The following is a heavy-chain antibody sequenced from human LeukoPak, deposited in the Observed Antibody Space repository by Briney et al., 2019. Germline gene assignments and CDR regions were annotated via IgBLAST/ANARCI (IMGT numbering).Heavy chain of an antibody. V-gene: IGHV3-7*03. CDR1: EFIFSNYW. CDR3: AKDGVVVASGTFDP. J-gene: IGHJ5*02. Sequence: PGGSLRLSCAGSEFIFSNYWMNWVRQAPGKGLEWVANIKEDGSGTYYVDSVKGRFTISRDNAKNSLYLQMNSLRAEDTAVYYCAKDGVVVASGTFDPWGQGTLVTVSS. D-gene: IGHD2-15*01. CDR2: IKEDGSGT.